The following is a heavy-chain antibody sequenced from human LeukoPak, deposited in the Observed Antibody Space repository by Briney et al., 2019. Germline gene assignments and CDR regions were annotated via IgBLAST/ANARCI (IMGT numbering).Heavy chain of an antibody. D-gene: IGHD3-10*02. CDR3: AELGITMIGGV. J-gene: IGHJ6*04. V-gene: IGHV3-23*01. CDR2: ISGGGGGT. CDR1: GFTFSSYA. Sequence: GGSLRLSCAASGFTFSSYAMSWVRQAPGKGLEWVAGISGGGGGTYYADSVKGRFTISRDNSRNTLYLQMNSLRAEDTAVYYCAELGITMIGGVWGKGTTVTISS.